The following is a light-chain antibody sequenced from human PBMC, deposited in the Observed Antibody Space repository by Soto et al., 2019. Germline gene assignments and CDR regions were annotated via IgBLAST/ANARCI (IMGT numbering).Light chain of an antibody. V-gene: IGKV3-15*01. CDR3: QQYNNWPPWT. CDR1: QSVSNN. Sequence: ILMTQSPATLSVSPGERATLSCRASQSVSNNLAWYQQKPGQAPRLLIYDASTRATGIPARFSGSRSGTEFTLTSSGLQSEDFAVYYCQQYNNWPPWTFGQGTKVEIK. J-gene: IGKJ1*01. CDR2: DAS.